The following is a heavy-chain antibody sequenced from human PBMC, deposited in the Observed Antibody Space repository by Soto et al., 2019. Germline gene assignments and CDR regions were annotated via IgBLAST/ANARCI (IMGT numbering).Heavy chain of an antibody. CDR2: ISNDGSNK. J-gene: IGHJ5*02. D-gene: IGHD3-10*01. CDR1: GFSFSGYG. V-gene: IGHV3-30*18. CDR3: AKDRECEHNNGLPHGS. Sequence: PXGSLRLSCAASGFSFSGYGMHWVRQAPGKGLDWLAAISNDGSNKCYGDSVKGRFTISRDNSKNTLYLQINSLRAEDTAVYYCAKDRECEHNNGLPHGSWGQGTQVTVSS.